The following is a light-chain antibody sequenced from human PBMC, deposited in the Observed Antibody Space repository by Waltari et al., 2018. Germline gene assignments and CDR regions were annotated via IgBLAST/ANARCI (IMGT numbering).Light chain of an antibody. V-gene: IGKV1-12*01. CDR1: QGISTW. Sequence: DIQMTQSPFSVSASVGDTVTITCRASQGISTWLAWYQQKPGKAPKFLIHGASTLQSGVPSRFSGSGSGTEFTLTITSLQTEDFATYYCLHFNSYPFIFGRGTKLEIK. J-gene: IGKJ2*01. CDR2: GAS. CDR3: LHFNSYPFI.